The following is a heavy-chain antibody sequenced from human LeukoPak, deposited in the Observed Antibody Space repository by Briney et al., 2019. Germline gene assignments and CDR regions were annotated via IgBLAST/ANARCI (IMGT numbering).Heavy chain of an antibody. J-gene: IGHJ4*02. CDR3: AKDHDYVWGSYRHYFDY. V-gene: IGHV3-23*01. CDR1: GFTFSSYA. D-gene: IGHD3-16*02. Sequence: GGSLRLSCAASGFTFSSYAMSWVRQAPGEGLEWVSAISGSGGSTYYADSVKGRFTISRDNSKNTLYLQMNSLRAEDTAVYYCAKDHDYVWGSYRHYFDYWGQGTLVTVSS. CDR2: ISGSGGST.